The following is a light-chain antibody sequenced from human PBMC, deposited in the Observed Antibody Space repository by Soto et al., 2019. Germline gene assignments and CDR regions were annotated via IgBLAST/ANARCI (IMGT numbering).Light chain of an antibody. CDR3: QQYGSAPFT. Sequence: EVVLPQSPGTLSLSRGERATLSCRARQSVASSHLAWYRQKPGQTPRLLIYDASSRATGIPDRISGSGSGTDFTLTISSLEPEDFAVYYCQQYGSAPFTFGPGTKVDIK. CDR2: DAS. CDR1: QSVASSH. J-gene: IGKJ3*01. V-gene: IGKV3-20*01.